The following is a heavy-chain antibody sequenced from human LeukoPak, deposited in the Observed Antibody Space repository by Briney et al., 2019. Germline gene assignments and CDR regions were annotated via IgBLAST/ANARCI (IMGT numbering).Heavy chain of an antibody. V-gene: IGHV4-34*01. CDR1: GGSFSGYY. J-gene: IGHJ4*02. D-gene: IGHD1-14*01. CDR2: INHSGST. CDR3: ARALSVPEFPYYFDY. Sequence: PSETLSLTCAVYGGSFSGYYWSWIRQPPGKRLEWIGEINHSGSTNYNPSLKSRVTISVDTSKNQFSLKLSSVTAADTAVYYCARALSVPEFPYYFDYWGQGTLVTVSS.